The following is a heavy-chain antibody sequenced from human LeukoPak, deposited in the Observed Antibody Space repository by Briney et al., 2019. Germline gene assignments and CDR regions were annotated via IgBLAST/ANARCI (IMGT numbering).Heavy chain of an antibody. Sequence: PSETLSLTCSVSGDSISSYYWTWIRQPPGKGLEWIGYISHIGSTNYNPSFKSRVSMSVDTSKNQFFLKLRSVTAADTAVYYCACEVGGDLYYYGMDVWGQGTTVTVSS. V-gene: IGHV4-59*08. CDR2: ISHIGST. CDR3: ACEVGGDLYYYGMDV. J-gene: IGHJ6*02. CDR1: GDSISSYY. D-gene: IGHD3-3*01.